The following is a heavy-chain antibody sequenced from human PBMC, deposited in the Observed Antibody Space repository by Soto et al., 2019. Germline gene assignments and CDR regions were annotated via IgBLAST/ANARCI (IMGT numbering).Heavy chain of an antibody. V-gene: IGHV4-59*08. D-gene: IGHD6-13*01. CDR3: ARGSTGYSSGWYRY. CDR2: IYYSGST. CDR1: GVSLSSYY. J-gene: IGHJ4*02. Sequence: SETLSRPRTVSGVSLSSYYWRWIRQPPGKGLEWIGYIYYSGSTNYNPSLKSRVTISVDTSKNQFSLKLSSVTAADTAVYYCARGSTGYSSGWYRYWGQGTLVTVS.